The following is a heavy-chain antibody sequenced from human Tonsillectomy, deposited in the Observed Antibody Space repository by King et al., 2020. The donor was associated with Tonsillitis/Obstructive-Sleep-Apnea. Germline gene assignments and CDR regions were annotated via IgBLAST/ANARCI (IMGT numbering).Heavy chain of an antibody. J-gene: IGHJ5*02. CDR3: AKVSIAGGITGTVGLDWFDP. D-gene: IGHD1-7*01. CDR1: GFTFSSYA. Sequence: QLVESGGGVVQPGGSLRLSCAASGFTFSSYAMSWVRQAPGKGLDWVPFISGSGGSTYYSDSVMGRFTISRDNSKNTLYLQMNSLRAEDTAVYYRAKVSIAGGITGTVGLDWFDPWGQGTLVTVSS. V-gene: IGHV3-23*04. CDR2: ISGSGGST.